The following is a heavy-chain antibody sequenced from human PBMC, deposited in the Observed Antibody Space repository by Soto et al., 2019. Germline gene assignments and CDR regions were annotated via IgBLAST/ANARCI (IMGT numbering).Heavy chain of an antibody. CDR3: ARDRSLYSGYDLFDY. CDR1: GGSICSGGYY. D-gene: IGHD5-12*01. J-gene: IGHJ4*02. Sequence: SETLSLTCTVSGGSICSGGYYWSWIRQHPGKGLEWIGYIYYSGSTYYNPSLKSRVTISVDTSKNQFSLKLSSVTAADTAVYYCARDRSLYSGYDLFDYWGQGTLVTVSS. V-gene: IGHV4-31*03. CDR2: IYYSGST.